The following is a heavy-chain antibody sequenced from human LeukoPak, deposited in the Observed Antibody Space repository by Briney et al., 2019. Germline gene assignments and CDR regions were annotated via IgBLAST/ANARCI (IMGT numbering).Heavy chain of an antibody. Sequence: GGSLRLSCAASGFTFSSYEMNWVRQAPGKGLEWVSYISSSGSTIYYADSVKGRFTISRDNAKNSLYLQMNSLRAEDTAVYYCARDYYGSGSEYYYYYYMDVWGKGTTVTVSS. D-gene: IGHD3-10*01. CDR2: ISSSGSTI. V-gene: IGHV3-48*03. CDR3: ARDYYGSGSEYYYYYYMDV. CDR1: GFTFSSYE. J-gene: IGHJ6*03.